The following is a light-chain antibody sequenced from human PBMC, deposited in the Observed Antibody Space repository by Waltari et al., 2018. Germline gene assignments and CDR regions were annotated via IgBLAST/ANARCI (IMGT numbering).Light chain of an antibody. CDR1: QSVFYNSNDKNY. Sequence: IVMTQSPDSLAVSLGARATISCRSSQSVFYNSNDKNYLAWSQQKPGRPPRLLIYWASTRESGVPDRFSGSGSGTDFTLTISNLQAEDVAVYYCQQYYRSRTFGQGTKVEIK. V-gene: IGKV4-1*01. CDR2: WAS. CDR3: QQYYRSRT. J-gene: IGKJ1*01.